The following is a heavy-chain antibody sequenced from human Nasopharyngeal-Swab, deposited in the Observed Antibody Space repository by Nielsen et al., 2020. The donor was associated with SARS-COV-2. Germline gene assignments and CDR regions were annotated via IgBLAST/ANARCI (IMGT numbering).Heavy chain of an antibody. V-gene: IGHV6-1*01. Sequence: WIRQSPSRGLEWLGRTYYRSKWYNDYAVSVKSRITINPDTSKSQFSLQLNSVTPEDTAVYYCARGRIAVAGFNWFDPWGQGTLVTVSS. CDR3: ARGRIAVAGFNWFDP. D-gene: IGHD6-19*01. CDR2: TYYRSKWYN. J-gene: IGHJ5*02.